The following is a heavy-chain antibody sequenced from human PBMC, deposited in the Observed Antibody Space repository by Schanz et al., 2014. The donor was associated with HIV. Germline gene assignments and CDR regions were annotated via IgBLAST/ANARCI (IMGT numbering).Heavy chain of an antibody. CDR3: AKRSGRSFGYFDS. CDR2: VTNSGSYV. D-gene: IGHD2-15*01. Sequence: QLLESGGGLVQPGGSLRLSCAASGFTFASYAMAWVRQAPGKGLEWVSAVTNSGSYVNYADSVKGRFTMSRDNSKNTLSLQMDSLRVDDTAIYYCAKRSGRSFGYFDSWGQGLLVTVSS. CDR1: GFTFASYA. J-gene: IGHJ4*02. V-gene: IGHV3-23*05.